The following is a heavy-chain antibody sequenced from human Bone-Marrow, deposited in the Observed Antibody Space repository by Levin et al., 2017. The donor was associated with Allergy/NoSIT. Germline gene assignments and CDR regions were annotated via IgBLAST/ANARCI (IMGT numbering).Heavy chain of an antibody. J-gene: IGHJ4*02. Sequence: SCAVSGDSISAFNWWTWVRQPPGKGLEWIGEIHLGGATNYNPSLKSRVAMSIDQSKNQFSLKLNSVTAADTALYYCATSTYSYAWGYWGQGTLVTVSS. V-gene: IGHV4-4*02. CDR3: ATSTYSYAWGY. D-gene: IGHD5-18*01. CDR2: IHLGGAT. CDR1: GDSISAFNW.